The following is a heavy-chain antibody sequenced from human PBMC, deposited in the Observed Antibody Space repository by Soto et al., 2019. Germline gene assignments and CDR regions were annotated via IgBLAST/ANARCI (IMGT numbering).Heavy chain of an antibody. CDR3: ARDPWPPSFDY. J-gene: IGHJ4*02. CDR2: ISYDGSNK. V-gene: IGHV3-30-3*01. CDR1: GFTFSSYA. Sequence: QVQLVESGGGVVQPGRSLRLSCAASGFTFSSYAMHWVRQAPGKGLEWVAVISYDGSNKYYADSVKGRFTISRDNSKNTLYLQMNSLRAEDTAVYYCARDPWPPSFDYWGQGTLVTVSS.